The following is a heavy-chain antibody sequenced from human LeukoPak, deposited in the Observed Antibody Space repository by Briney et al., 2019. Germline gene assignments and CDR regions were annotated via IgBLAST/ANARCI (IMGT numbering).Heavy chain of an antibody. V-gene: IGHV1-69*04. CDR2: IIPILGIA. CDR3: ARHSPDYYDSSGDPYYFDY. D-gene: IGHD3-22*01. J-gene: IGHJ4*02. CDR1: GGTFSSYA. Sequence: GSSVKVSCKASGGTFSSYAISWVRQAPGQGLEWMGRIIPILGIANYAQKFQGRVAITADKSTSTAYMELSSLRSEDTAVYYCARHSPDYYDSSGDPYYFDYWGQGTLVTVSS.